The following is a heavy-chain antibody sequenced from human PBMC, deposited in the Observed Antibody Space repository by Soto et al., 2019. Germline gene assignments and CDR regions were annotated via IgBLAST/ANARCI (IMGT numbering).Heavy chain of an antibody. CDR3: ARGGDYFDP. Sequence: PSQTLSLTCAISGDSVSSNDAAWNWIRQSPSRGLEWLGRTYYRSKWSNDYAPSMKSRIIINPDTSKNHFSLQLNSVTPEDTAVSYCARGGDYFDPWGQGILVTVSS. D-gene: IGHD3-10*01. V-gene: IGHV6-1*01. CDR1: GDSVSSNDAA. CDR2: TYYRSKWSN. J-gene: IGHJ5*02.